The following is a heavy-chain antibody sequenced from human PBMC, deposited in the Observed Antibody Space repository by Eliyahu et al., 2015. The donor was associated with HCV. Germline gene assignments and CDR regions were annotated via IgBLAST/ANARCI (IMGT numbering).Heavy chain of an antibody. J-gene: IGHJ5*02. CDR3: VRGGRGNSGAYDL. CDR1: GFTFNIYW. D-gene: IGHD3-16*01. V-gene: IGHV3-74*03. Sequence: EVQLVESGGGLVQPGGSLRLSCAASGFTFNIYWMYWVRQAPGKGLMWVSRVNSDGSDTMYADSVNGRFTVSRDNVKNTVDLQMSSLRVEDTAVYYCVRGGRGNSGAYDLWGQGTVVTVSS. CDR2: VNSDGSDT.